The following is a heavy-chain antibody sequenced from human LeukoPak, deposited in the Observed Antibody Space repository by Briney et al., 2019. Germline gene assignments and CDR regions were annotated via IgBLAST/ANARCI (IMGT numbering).Heavy chain of an antibody. J-gene: IGHJ5*02. CDR2: IYTSGSA. D-gene: IGHD5-12*01. CDR3: ARAVDGYSDNCLYNWFDP. CDR1: GDSISRGDYY. Sequence: PSETLSLTCTVSGDSISRGDYYWSWIRQPAGVGLEWIGRIYTSGSANYNPSLKSRVSMSVDTSKNQFSLKLYSVTAADTAVYYCARAVDGYSDNCLYNWFDPWGQGTLVTVSS. V-gene: IGHV4-61*02.